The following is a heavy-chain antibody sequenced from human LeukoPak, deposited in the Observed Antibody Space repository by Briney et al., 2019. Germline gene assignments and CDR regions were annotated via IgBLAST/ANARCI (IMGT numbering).Heavy chain of an antibody. D-gene: IGHD6-13*01. CDR1: GDSVSSNSAT. J-gene: IGHJ4*02. CDR3: ARHGSGGIAAAPFDY. CDR2: TYYGSKWYN. Sequence: SQTLSLTCAISGDSVSSNSATWNWIRQSPSRGLEWLGRTYYGSKWYNDYAVSVKSRMTINPDTSKNQFSLKLSSVTAADTAVYYCARHGSGGIAAAPFDYWGQGTLVTVSS. V-gene: IGHV6-1*01.